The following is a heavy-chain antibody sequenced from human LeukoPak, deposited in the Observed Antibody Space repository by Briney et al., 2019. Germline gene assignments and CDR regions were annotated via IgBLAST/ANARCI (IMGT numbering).Heavy chain of an antibody. J-gene: IGHJ4*02. D-gene: IGHD5-18*01. CDR2: IKQDGSEK. V-gene: IGHV3-7*01. CDR1: GFTFSSYW. CDR3: ARGSGYSYGYEDY. Sequence: GGSLRLSRAASGFTFSSYWMSWVRQAPGKGLEWVANIKQDGSEKYYVDSAKGRFTISRDNAKNSLYLQMNSLRAEDTAVYYCARGSGYSYGYEDYWGQGTLVTVSS.